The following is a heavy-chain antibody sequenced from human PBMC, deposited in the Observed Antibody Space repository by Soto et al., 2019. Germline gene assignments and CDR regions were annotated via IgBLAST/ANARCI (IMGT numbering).Heavy chain of an antibody. Sequence: QVQLVQSGAEVKKPGSSVKVSCKASGGTFSSYTISWVRQAPGQGLEWMGRIIPILGIANYAQKFQGRVTITADKSTSTAYMELSSLRSEDTAVYYCATQAYCSGCSCYPDYWGQGTLVTVSS. CDR3: ATQAYCSGCSCYPDY. D-gene: IGHD2-15*01. CDR1: GGTFSSYT. V-gene: IGHV1-69*02. J-gene: IGHJ4*02. CDR2: IIPILGIA.